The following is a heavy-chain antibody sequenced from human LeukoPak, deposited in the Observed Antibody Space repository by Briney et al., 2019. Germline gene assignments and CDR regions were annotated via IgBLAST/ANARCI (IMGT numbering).Heavy chain of an antibody. CDR3: AKIEGSSSYYFDY. Sequence: GGSLRLSCAASGFTFSRYWMSWVRQAPGKGLEWVANIKQGGSEKDYVDSVKGRFTISRDTAKNSLYLQMNSLRADDTAVYYCAKIEGSSSYYFDYWGQGTLVTVSS. V-gene: IGHV3-7*02. CDR1: GFTFSRYW. J-gene: IGHJ4*02. D-gene: IGHD6-6*01. CDR2: IKQGGSEK.